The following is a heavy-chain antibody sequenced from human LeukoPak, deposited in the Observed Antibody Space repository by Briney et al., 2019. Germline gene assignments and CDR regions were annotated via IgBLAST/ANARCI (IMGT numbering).Heavy chain of an antibody. CDR1: GGSISSYY. Sequence: SETLSLTCTVSGGSISSYYWSWIRQPPGKGLEWIGYIYYSGSTNYNPSLKSRVTISVDTSKNQFSLKQSSVTAADTAVYYCARHTIQWYFDLWGRGTLVTVSS. V-gene: IGHV4-59*08. CDR3: ARHTIQWYFDL. CDR2: IYYSGST. J-gene: IGHJ2*01. D-gene: IGHD3-9*01.